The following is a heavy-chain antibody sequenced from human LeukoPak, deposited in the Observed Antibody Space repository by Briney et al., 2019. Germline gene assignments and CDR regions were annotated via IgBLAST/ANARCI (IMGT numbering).Heavy chain of an antibody. Sequence: PSETLSLTCTVSGGSISSYYWGWIRQPPGKGLVWIESIYYSGSTYYNPSLKSRVTISVDTSKNQFSLKLSSVTAADTAVYYCARDPNGIFDYWGQGTLVTVSS. J-gene: IGHJ4*02. CDR3: ARDPNGIFDY. D-gene: IGHD1-1*01. CDR1: GGSISSYY. CDR2: IYYSGST. V-gene: IGHV4-39*07.